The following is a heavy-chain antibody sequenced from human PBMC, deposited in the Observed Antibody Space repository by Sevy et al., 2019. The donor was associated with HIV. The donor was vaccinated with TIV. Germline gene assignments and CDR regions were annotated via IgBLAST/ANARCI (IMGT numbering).Heavy chain of an antibody. D-gene: IGHD4-17*01. CDR1: GYMFTDYY. V-gene: IGHV1-2*02. CDR3: ARLTSMPTSDLYGMDV. J-gene: IGHJ6*02. CDR2: INPNDGVT. Sequence: ASVKVSCKASGYMFTDYYIHWVRQAPGQGLEWMDWINPNDGVTNYAQRFQGEVTVTRDTSISTAYMEMSRLRSDDTAIYYCARLTSMPTSDLYGMDVWGQGTSVTVSS.